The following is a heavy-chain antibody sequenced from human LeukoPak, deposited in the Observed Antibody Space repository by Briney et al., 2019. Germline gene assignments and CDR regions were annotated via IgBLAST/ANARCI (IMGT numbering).Heavy chain of an antibody. CDR2: IYYSGST. V-gene: IGHV4-59*01. J-gene: IGHJ4*02. CDR1: GGSISIYY. Sequence: SETLSLTCTVSGGSISIYYWSWIRQPPGKGLEWIGYIYYSGSTNYNPSLKSRVTISVDTSKNQFSLKLSSVTAADTAVYYCAGGVRDFSSGYYYFDYWGQGTLVTVSS. D-gene: IGHD3-22*01. CDR3: AGGVRDFSSGYYYFDY.